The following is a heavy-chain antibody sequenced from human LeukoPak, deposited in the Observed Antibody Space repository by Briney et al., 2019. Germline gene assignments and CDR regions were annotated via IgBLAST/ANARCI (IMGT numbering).Heavy chain of an antibody. CDR3: AGDGPGFCSGGRCYYYYMDV. J-gene: IGHJ6*03. D-gene: IGHD2-15*01. V-gene: IGHV3-7*01. Sequence: GGSLRLSCAASGFTFSSYWMSWVRQAPGKGLEWVANIKQDGSEKYYVDSVKGRFTISRDNAKNSLYLQMNSLRAEDTAVYYCAGDGPGFCSGGRCYYYYMDVWGKGTPVTVSS. CDR1: GFTFSSYW. CDR2: IKQDGSEK.